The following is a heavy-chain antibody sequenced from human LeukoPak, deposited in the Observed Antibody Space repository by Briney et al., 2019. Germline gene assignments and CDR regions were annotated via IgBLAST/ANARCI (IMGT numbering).Heavy chain of an antibody. V-gene: IGHV4-34*01. J-gene: IGHJ4*02. CDR1: GGSFSGSY. D-gene: IGHD2-2*03. CDR2: ISYSGST. CDR3: ARPSPNGYCSGTSCYAAFDF. Sequence: LETLSLTCAVHGGSFSGSYWNWIRQPPGKGLEWIGTISYSGSTYYNPSLKSRVTISVDTSKNQFSLKLNSVTAADTAVYYCARPSPNGYCSGTSCYAAFDFWGQGTLVTVSS.